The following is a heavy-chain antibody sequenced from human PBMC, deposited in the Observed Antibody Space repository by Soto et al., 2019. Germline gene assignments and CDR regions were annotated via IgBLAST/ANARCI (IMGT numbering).Heavy chain of an antibody. CDR1: GYTLTELS. Sequence: ASVKVSCKVSGYTLTELSMHWVRQAPGKGLEWMGGFDPEDGETIYAQKFQGRVTMTEDTSTDTAYMELSSLRSEDTAVYYCATPGSGGFPFDYWGQGTLVTVSS. J-gene: IGHJ4*02. V-gene: IGHV1-24*01. D-gene: IGHD2-15*01. CDR2: FDPEDGET. CDR3: ATPGSGGFPFDY.